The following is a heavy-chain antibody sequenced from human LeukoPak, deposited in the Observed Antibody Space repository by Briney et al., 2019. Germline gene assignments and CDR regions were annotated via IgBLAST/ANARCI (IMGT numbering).Heavy chain of an antibody. J-gene: IGHJ4*02. CDR3: ASTAAMVVYISH. V-gene: IGHV3-23*01. CDR2: GGTS. Sequence: GGTSYYADSAKGRFTISRDSSKNTLYLQMNSLRAEDTAVYYCASTAAMVVYISHWGQGTLVTVSS. D-gene: IGHD5-18*01.